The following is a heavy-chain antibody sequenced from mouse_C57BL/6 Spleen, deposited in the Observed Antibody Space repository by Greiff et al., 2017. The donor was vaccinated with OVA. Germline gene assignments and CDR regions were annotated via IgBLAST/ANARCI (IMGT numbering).Heavy chain of an antibody. CDR2: IDPSDSET. J-gene: IGHJ3*01. Sequence: VQLQQPGAELVRPGSSFKLSCKASGYTFTSYWMHWVKQRPIQGLEWIGNIDPSDSETHYNQKFKDKATLTVDKSSSTAYMQLSSLTSEDSAVYYCARDIDYDGWFAYWGQGTLVTVSA. V-gene: IGHV1-52*01. CDR3: ARDIDYDGWFAY. CDR1: GYTFTSYW. D-gene: IGHD2-4*01.